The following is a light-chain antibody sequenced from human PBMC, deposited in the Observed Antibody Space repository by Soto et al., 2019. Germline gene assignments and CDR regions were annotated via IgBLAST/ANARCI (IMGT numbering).Light chain of an antibody. CDR2: KVT. CDR1: QTISNC. CDR3: QQYYDYPT. J-gene: IGKJ1*01. Sequence: DIQMTQSPSTLSASVGDRVTITCRANQTISNCLAWYQQKPGKAPILLIYKVTSLETGVPARFSGGGSGTEFTLTICSLQPDDFATYYCQQYYDYPTFGPGTKVDVK. V-gene: IGKV1-5*03.